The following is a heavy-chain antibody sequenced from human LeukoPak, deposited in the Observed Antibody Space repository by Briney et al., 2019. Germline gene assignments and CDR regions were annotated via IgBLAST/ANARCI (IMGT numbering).Heavy chain of an antibody. CDR3: ARSRRPFYYYGMHV. J-gene: IGHJ6*02. CDR2: IDPNSGGT. Sequence: ASVKVSCKASGYILIDYYVHWIRQAPGQGLEWMGWIDPNSGGTHHAPNFQGRATMTRDSAISTVYLDLRRLTSDDTAIYYCARSRRPFYYYGMHVWGRGTSVTVSS. V-gene: IGHV1-2*02. CDR1: GYILIDYY.